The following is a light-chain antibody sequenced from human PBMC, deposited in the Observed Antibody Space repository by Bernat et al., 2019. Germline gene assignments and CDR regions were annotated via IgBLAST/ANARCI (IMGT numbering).Light chain of an antibody. CDR2: QDS. Sequence: SYELTQPPSVSVSPGQTASITCSGDKLGDKYACWYQQKTGQSPVLVIYQDSKRPSGIPERFSGSNSGTTATLTISGTQAMDEADYYCQAWNRRTAEDVFGTGPKVTVL. CDR3: QAWNRRTAEDV. V-gene: IGLV3-1*01. J-gene: IGLJ1*01. CDR1: KLGDKY.